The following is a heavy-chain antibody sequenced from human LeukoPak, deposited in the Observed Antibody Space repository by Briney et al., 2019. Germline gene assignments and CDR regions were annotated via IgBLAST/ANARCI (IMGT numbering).Heavy chain of an antibody. CDR1: GGTFSSYA. V-gene: IGHV1-69*06. D-gene: IGHD3-9*01. CDR3: ARGGDYDILTGFDY. Sequence: SVKVSCNASGGTFSSYAISWVRQAPGQGLESMGGIIPIFGTANYAQKFQGRVTITADKSTSTAYMELSSLRSEDTAVYYCARGGDYDILTGFDYWGQGTLVTVSS. CDR2: IIPIFGTA. J-gene: IGHJ4*02.